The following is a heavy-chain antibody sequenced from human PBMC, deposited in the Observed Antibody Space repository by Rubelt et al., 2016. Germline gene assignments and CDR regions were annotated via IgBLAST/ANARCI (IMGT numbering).Heavy chain of an antibody. CDR1: GSLSGYY. CDR2: IYTSGNT. J-gene: IGHJ4*02. CDR3: ARGTGIAAALKFDY. D-gene: IGHD6-13*01. Sequence: GSLSGYYWSWIRQPAGKGLEYIGRIYTSGNTNFNPSLKSRVTMSVDTSKNQFSLKLSSVTAADTAVYYCARGTGIAAALKFDYWGQGTLVTVSS. V-gene: IGHV4-4*07.